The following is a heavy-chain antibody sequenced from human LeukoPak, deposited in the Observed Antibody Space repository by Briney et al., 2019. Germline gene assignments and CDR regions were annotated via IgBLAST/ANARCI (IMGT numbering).Heavy chain of an antibody. V-gene: IGHV1-2*02. CDR3: ARDSSGWPDYYFDY. Sequence: ASVKVSCKASGYTFTDYYMHWVRQAPGQGLEWMGWINPNSGGTNYAQKFQGRVTMTRDTSINTAYMELSRLRSDDTAVYYCARDSSGWPDYYFDYWGQGTLVTVSS. CDR2: INPNSGGT. D-gene: IGHD6-19*01. J-gene: IGHJ4*02. CDR1: GYTFTDYY.